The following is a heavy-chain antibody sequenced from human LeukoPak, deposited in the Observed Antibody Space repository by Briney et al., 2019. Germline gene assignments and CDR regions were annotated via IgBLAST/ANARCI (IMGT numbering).Heavy chain of an antibody. CDR3: DF. CDR1: GRSISSYY. CDR2: IYYSGST. Sequence: SETLSLTCTVSGRSISSYYWSWIRQPPGKGLECIRYIYYSGSTYYNPSLKSRVTISVNTSKNQFSLKLCIMTAADTAVYYFDFSGAGTLVTVSS. J-gene: IGHJ4*02. V-gene: IGHV4-59*01.